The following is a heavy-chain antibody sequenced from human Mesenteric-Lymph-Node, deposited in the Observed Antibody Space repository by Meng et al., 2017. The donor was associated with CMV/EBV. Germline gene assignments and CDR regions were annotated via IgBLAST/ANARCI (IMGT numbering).Heavy chain of an antibody. J-gene: IGHJ6*02. CDR1: GYTFTGYY. D-gene: IGHD2-21*01. CDR2: INPNSGGT. V-gene: IGHV1-2*02. CDR3: ARGAGGDNGRGYYYYGMDV. Sequence: ASVKVSCKASGYTFTGYYMHWVRQAPGQGLEWMGWINPNSGGTNYAQKFQGRVTMTRDTSISTAYMELSRLRSDDTAVYYCARGAGGDNGRGYYYYGMDVWGQGTTVTVSS.